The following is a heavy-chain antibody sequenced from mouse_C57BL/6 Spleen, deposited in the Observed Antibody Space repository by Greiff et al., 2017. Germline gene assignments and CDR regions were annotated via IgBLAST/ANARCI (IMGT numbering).Heavy chain of an antibody. V-gene: IGHV1-80*01. CDR2: IYPGDGDT. J-gene: IGHJ2*01. CDR1: GYAFSSYW. D-gene: IGHD2-1*01. CDR3: ARDGGNFFFDY. Sequence: QVQLKESGAELVKPGASVKISCKASGYAFSSYWMNWVKQRPGKGLEWIGQIYPGDGDTNYNGKFKGKATLTADKSSSTAYMQLSSLTSEDSAVYFCARDGGNFFFDYWGQGTTLTVSS.